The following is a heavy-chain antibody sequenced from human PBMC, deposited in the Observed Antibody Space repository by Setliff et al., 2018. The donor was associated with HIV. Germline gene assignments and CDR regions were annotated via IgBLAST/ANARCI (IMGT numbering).Heavy chain of an antibody. J-gene: IGHJ4*02. CDR3: AREDVMTGYSFDY. CDR2: LRYDGSDD. V-gene: IGHV3-30*02. CDR1: GFSFNSYG. D-gene: IGHD3-9*01. Sequence: GGSLRLSCTSYGFSFNSYGMHWVRQAPGKGLEWVAKLRYDGSDDFYSDSVKGRFTISRYNSNNTLFLQMNSLRPEDTAVYYCAREDVMTGYSFDYWGQGTLVTVSS.